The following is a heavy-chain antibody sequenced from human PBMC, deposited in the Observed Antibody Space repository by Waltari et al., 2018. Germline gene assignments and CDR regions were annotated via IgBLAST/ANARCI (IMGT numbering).Heavy chain of an antibody. CDR3: ATDTSPPY. J-gene: IGHJ4*02. CDR2: IIPKIGAS. CDR1: GGTFGRFA. V-gene: IGHV1-69*01. D-gene: IGHD2-2*01. Sequence: QVQLVQSGAEVEKPGSSVKVSGKAPGGTFGRFAISWVRQAAGEGLEWMGGIIPKIGASNYAQKFQGRVTITADDSTRIAYMEVSSLSFEDTAVYFCATDTSPPYWGQGTLVIVSS.